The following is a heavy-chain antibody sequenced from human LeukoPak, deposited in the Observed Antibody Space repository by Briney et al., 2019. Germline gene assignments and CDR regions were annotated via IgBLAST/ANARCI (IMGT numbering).Heavy chain of an antibody. CDR2: ISFDASNI. CDR1: GFTFSTYG. Sequence: PGGSLRLSCAASGFTFSTYGMHWVRQAPGKGLEWVAVISFDASNIYYAGSVKGRFTISRDNSKKTVYLQMNSLRAEDMAVYYCAKSYSSTWPSPDVDYWGQGTLVTVSS. D-gene: IGHD6-13*01. V-gene: IGHV3-30*18. CDR3: AKSYSSTWPSPDVDY. J-gene: IGHJ4*02.